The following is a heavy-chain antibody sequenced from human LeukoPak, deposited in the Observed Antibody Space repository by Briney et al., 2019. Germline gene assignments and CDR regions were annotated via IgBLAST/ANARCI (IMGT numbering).Heavy chain of an antibody. CDR3: ASRNDILTGYVFDF. CDR2: INHSGST. CDR1: GGSFSGYY. Sequence: LETLSLTCAVYGGSFSGYYWSWIRQPPGKGLEWIGEINHSGSTNYNPSLKSRVTISVDTSKNQFSLKLTSVTAADTTVYYCASRNDILTGYVFDFWGQGTLVTVSS. V-gene: IGHV4-34*01. D-gene: IGHD3-9*01. J-gene: IGHJ4*02.